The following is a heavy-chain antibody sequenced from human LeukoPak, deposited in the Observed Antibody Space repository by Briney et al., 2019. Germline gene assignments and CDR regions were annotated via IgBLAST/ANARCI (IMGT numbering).Heavy chain of an antibody. CDR1: GYSFTSYW. J-gene: IGHJ5*02. Sequence: GESLKISCQGSGYSFTSYWIGWVRQMPGKGLEWMGIIYPGDSDTRYSPSFQGQVTISADKSISTAYLQWSSLKASDTAMYYCARQGSLWFGEEESYWFDPWGQGTLVTVSS. CDR3: ARQGSLWFGEEESYWFDP. D-gene: IGHD3-10*01. CDR2: IYPGDSDT. V-gene: IGHV5-51*01.